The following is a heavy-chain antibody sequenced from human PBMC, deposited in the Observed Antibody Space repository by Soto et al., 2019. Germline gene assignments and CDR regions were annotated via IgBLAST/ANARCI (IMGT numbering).Heavy chain of an antibody. J-gene: IGHJ4*02. V-gene: IGHV3-48*03. CDR1: GFTFSSYE. CDR3: ARDSGPGIAAAGLDY. D-gene: IGHD6-13*01. CDR2: ISSSGSTI. Sequence: PGGSLRLSCAASGFTFSSYEMNCVRQAPGKGLERVSYISSSGSTIYYADSVKGRFTISRDNAKNSLYLQMNSLRAEDTAVYYCARDSGPGIAAAGLDYWGQGTLVTVSS.